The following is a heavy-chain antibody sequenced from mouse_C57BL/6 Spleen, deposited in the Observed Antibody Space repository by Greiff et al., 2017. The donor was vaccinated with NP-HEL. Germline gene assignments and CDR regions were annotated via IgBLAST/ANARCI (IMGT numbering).Heavy chain of an antibody. J-gene: IGHJ1*03. CDR3: ARSLLEGGYFDV. Sequence: QVQLQQPGAELVRPGTSVKLSCKASGYTFTSYWMHWVKQRPGQGLGWIGVIDPSDSYTNYNQKFKGKATLTVDTSSSTAYMQLSSLTSEDSAVYYCARSLLEGGYFDVWGTGTTVTVSS. CDR1: GYTFTSYW. D-gene: IGHD2-14*01. V-gene: IGHV1-59*01. CDR2: IDPSDSYT.